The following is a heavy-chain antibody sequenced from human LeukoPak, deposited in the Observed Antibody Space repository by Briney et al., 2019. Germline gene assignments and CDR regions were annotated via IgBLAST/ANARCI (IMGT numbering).Heavy chain of an antibody. V-gene: IGHV4-59*08. CDR3: ARQVGRGGDGAWYFDL. CDR1: GGSLSSYY. J-gene: IGHJ4*02. Sequence: SETLPLTCAVSGGSLSSYYWSWIRQPPPKGLEGIGYTLYRESTNYNPSLKSRVTISIDASKSQFSLKLTSVIGADTALYYCARQVGRGGDGAWYFDLWGSGKLVTVTS. CDR2: TLYREST. D-gene: IGHD2-21*02.